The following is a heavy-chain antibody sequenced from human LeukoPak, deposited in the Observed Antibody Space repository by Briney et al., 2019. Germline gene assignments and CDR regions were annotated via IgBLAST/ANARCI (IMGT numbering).Heavy chain of an antibody. Sequence: PGGSLRLSCGASGFTFSSYAMSWVRQAPGKGLEWVSAITGSGDSAYYADSVKGRFTISRDNSKNTLYLQIYSLRDEDTAIYYCAKCLSHSGWYLIDYWGQGTLVTVSS. CDR3: AKCLSHSGWYLIDY. D-gene: IGHD6-19*01. CDR2: ITGSGDSA. V-gene: IGHV3-23*01. CDR1: GFTFSSYA. J-gene: IGHJ4*02.